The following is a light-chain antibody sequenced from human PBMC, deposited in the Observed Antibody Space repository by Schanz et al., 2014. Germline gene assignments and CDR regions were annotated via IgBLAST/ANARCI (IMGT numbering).Light chain of an antibody. CDR3: SSYGGNLGV. CDR1: SSDVGGYNF. V-gene: IGLV2-14*03. J-gene: IGLJ1*01. CDR2: DVS. Sequence: QSVLTQPASVSGSPGQSITISCTGTSSDVGGYNFVSWYQQHPGKAPKVIIYDVSNRPSGVPDRFSGSKSGNTASLTVSGLQAEDEADYYCSSYGGNLGVFGTGTKLTVL.